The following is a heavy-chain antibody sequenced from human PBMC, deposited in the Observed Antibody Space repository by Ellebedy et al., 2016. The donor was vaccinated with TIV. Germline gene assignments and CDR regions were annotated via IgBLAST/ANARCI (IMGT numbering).Heavy chain of an antibody. CDR3: ARISTYQWPLDY. Sequence: SGPTLVKPTETLTLTCTVSGFSLSNARMGVSWIRQPPGKALEWLAHIFSNDEKSYSTSLKSRLTISKDTSKSQVVLTMTNMDPVDTATYYCARISTYQWPLDYWGQGTLVTVSS. V-gene: IGHV2-26*01. J-gene: IGHJ4*02. CDR1: GFSLSNARMG. D-gene: IGHD6-19*01. CDR2: IFSNDEK.